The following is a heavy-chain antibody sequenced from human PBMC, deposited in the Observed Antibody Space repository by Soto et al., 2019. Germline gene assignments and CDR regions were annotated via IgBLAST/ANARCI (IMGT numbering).Heavy chain of an antibody. CDR2: ISYDGSNK. J-gene: IGHJ4*02. CDR1: GFTFSSYN. Sequence: QVQLVESGGGVVQPGRSLRLSCGASGFTFSSYNIHWVRQAPGKGLERVAGISYDGSNKHYADSLKGRFTISRDNSKNTLYLQMNSLRAGDTAVYYCAKAPVGEATTYFDYWGQGTLVTVSS. V-gene: IGHV3-30*18. CDR3: AKAPVGEATTYFDY. D-gene: IGHD1-26*01.